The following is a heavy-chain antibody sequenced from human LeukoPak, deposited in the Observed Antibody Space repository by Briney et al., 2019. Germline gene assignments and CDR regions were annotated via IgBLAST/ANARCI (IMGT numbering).Heavy chain of an antibody. CDR1: GFTFSTYA. J-gene: IGHJ6*02. V-gene: IGHV3-23*01. CDR2: ISGSGGST. Sequence: GGSLRLSCAASGFTFSTYAMSWVRQAPGKGLEWVSAISGSGGSTYYADSVKGRFTISRDNSKNTLYLQMNSLRAEDTAVYYCAKDTASDYYYGMDVWGQGTTVTVSS. CDR3: AKDTASDYYYGMDV.